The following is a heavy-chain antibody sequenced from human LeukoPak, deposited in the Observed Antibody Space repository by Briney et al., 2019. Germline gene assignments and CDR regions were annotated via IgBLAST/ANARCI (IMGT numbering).Heavy chain of an antibody. CDR1: GVTFSSYG. J-gene: IGHJ4*02. D-gene: IGHD3-22*01. Sequence: GGSLRLSCAASGVTFSSYGMHWVRQAPGKGLEWVAVISYDGSNKYYADSVKGRFTISRDNSKNTLYLQMNSLRAEDTAVYYCAKVRYYYDSSGYLDYWGQGTLVTVSS. CDR3: AKVRYYYDSSGYLDY. CDR2: ISYDGSNK. V-gene: IGHV3-30*18.